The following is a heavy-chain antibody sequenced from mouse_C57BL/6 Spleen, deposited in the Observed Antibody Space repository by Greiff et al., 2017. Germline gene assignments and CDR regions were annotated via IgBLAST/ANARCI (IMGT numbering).Heavy chain of an antibody. CDR1: GYTFTSYW. Sequence: VQLQQPGAELVKPGASVKLSCKASGYTFTSYWMHWVKQRPGQGLEWIGMIHPNSGSTNYNEKFKSKATLTVDKSSSTAYMQLSSLTSEDSAVYYCARGYYDYDRIRYYAMDYWGQGTSVTVSS. CDR3: ARGYYDYDRIRYYAMDY. V-gene: IGHV1-64*01. J-gene: IGHJ4*01. CDR2: IHPNSGST. D-gene: IGHD2-4*01.